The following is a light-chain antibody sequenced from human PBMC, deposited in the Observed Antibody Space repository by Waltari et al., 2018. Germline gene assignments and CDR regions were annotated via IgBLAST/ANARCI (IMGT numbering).Light chain of an antibody. CDR1: TSAVGSYDL. Sequence: QSALTQPASVPGTPGQSITISCRGTTSAVGSYDLVSWYQQHPGEAPKLLICEVFKRPPDTSSRFSGAKSGSTASLTISGLQPEDEADYYCCSYAGRGTYVFGSGTKVTVL. J-gene: IGLJ1*01. CDR3: CSYAGRGTYV. CDR2: EVF. V-gene: IGLV2-23*02.